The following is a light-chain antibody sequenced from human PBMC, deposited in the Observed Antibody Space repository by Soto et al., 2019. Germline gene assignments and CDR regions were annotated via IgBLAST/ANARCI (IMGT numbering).Light chain of an antibody. J-gene: IGKJ1*01. CDR1: QSISSY. Sequence: DIQMTQSPSSLSASVVDRVTITCRASQSISSYLNWYQQKPGKAPKLLIYAASSLQSGVPPRFSGDGSGTEFTLTISSLQRDDFGIYYCQQYSRLWSFGQGTKVDI. CDR2: AAS. V-gene: IGKV1-39*01. CDR3: QQYSRLWS.